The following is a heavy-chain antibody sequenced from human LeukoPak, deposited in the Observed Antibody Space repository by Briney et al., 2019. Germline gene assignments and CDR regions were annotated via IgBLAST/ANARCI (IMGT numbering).Heavy chain of an antibody. CDR2: ISGGGTIT. CDR1: GFTFSSYA. CDR3: ARARGDSSPASRYFDY. V-gene: IGHV3-23*01. D-gene: IGHD5-18*01. J-gene: IGHJ4*02. Sequence: LSGGSLRLSCAASGFTFSSYAMNWVRQAPGKGLEWVSGISGGGTITNYADSVKGRFTISRDNSKNTLYVQMNSLRPEDTAIYYCARARGDSSPASRYFDYWGQGAPVTVSS.